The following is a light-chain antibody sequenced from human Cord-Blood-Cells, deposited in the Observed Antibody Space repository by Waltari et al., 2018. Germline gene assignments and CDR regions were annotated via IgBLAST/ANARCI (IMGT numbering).Light chain of an antibody. Sequence: QSALTQPASVSGSPGQSITIPCTGTSSDVGGYTYVSWYHQHPGKAPKLMIYEVSNRPSGVSNRFSGSKSGNTASLTISGLQAEDEADYYCSSYTSSSTVVFGGGTKLTVL. CDR3: SSYTSSSTVV. CDR2: EVS. V-gene: IGLV2-14*01. J-gene: IGLJ2*01. CDR1: SSDVGGYTY.